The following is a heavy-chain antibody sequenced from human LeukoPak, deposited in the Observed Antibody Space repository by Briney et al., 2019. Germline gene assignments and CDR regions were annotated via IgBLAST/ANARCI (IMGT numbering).Heavy chain of an antibody. CDR3: ASWGYSSSSGLYYYYYMDV. V-gene: IGHV3-7*01. Sequence: PGGSLRLSCAASGFTFSSYWMSWVRQAPGKGLEWVANIKQDGSEKYYVDSVKGRFTISRDNAKNSLYLQMNSLRAEDTAVYYCASWGYSSSSGLYYYYYMDVWGKGTTVTVSS. CDR1: GFTFSSYW. D-gene: IGHD6-6*01. J-gene: IGHJ6*03. CDR2: IKQDGSEK.